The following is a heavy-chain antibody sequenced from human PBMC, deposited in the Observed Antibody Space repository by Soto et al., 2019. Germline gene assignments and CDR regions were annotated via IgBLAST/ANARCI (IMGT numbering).Heavy chain of an antibody. D-gene: IGHD3-22*01. CDR2: IYYSGST. V-gene: IGHV4-61*01. CDR1: GGSVSSGSYY. CDR3: ARDPVVPRGDWYFDL. Sequence: QVQLQESGPGLVKPSETLSLTCTVSGGSVSSGSYYWSWIRQPPGKGLEWIGYIYYSGSTNYNPSRKRRITISVGTSKSQAALKPSSVTAADTAVYYCARDPVVPRGDWYFDLWGRGTLVAVSS. J-gene: IGHJ2*01.